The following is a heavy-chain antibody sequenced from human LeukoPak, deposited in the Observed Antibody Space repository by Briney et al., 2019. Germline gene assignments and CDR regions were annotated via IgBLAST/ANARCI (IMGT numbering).Heavy chain of an antibody. D-gene: IGHD3-22*01. CDR1: GGTFSSYA. J-gene: IGHJ4*02. V-gene: IGHV1-69*13. CDR2: IIPIFGTA. Sequence: SVTVSCTASGGTFSSYAISWVRQAPGQGLEWMGGIIPIFGTANYAQKFQGRVTITADESTSTAYMELSSLRSEDTAVYYCARGDSNYYDSSGYADYWGQGTLVTVSS. CDR3: ARGDSNYYDSSGYADY.